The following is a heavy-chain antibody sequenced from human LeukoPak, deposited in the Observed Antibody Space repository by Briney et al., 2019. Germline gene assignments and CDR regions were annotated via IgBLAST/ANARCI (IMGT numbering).Heavy chain of an antibody. J-gene: IGHJ4*02. V-gene: IGHV3-30*18. CDR2: ISHDESDK. D-gene: IGHD3-9*01. CDR1: GFIFSSYA. Sequence: PGGSLRLSCAASGFIFSSYALHWVRQAPGRGLEWVAVISHDESDKYYADSVKGRFTISRDNSKNTLYLQMNSLRPEDTALYYCAKDRNYDILTGYHDYWGQGTLVTVSS. CDR3: AKDRNYDILTGYHDY.